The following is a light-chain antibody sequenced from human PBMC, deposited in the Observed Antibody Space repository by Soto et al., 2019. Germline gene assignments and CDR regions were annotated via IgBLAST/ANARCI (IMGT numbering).Light chain of an antibody. CDR3: QQYGSSPPLT. Sequence: EIVLTQSPGTLSLSPGQRATLSCRASQSVSRSYLAWYQHIPGQAPRLLIYGASKRATGIPDRFSGSASGTDFTLTISRMEPEDFAVYYCQQYGSSPPLTVGGGTKVEIK. J-gene: IGKJ4*01. CDR2: GAS. V-gene: IGKV3-20*01. CDR1: QSVSRSY.